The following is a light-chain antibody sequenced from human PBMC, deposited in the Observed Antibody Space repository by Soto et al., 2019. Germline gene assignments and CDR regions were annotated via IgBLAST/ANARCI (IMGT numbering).Light chain of an antibody. CDR2: DAS. CDR3: QQRSNWPPYT. Sequence: EIVLTQSPATLSLSPGERATLSCRASQSVRTYLAWYQQKPGQAPRLLIYDASNRAPGIPARFSGSGSGTDFTHTISSLEPEDFAVYYWQQRSNWPPYTFGQRTKLEIK. V-gene: IGKV3-11*01. CDR1: QSVRTY. J-gene: IGKJ2*01.